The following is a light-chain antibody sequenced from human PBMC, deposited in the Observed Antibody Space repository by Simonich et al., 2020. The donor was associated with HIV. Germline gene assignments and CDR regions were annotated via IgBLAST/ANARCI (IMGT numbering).Light chain of an antibody. CDR3: ATWDASLSGFWV. CDR1: SSNIGSNY. V-gene: IGLV1-47*01. CDR2: RNN. J-gene: IGLJ3*02. Sequence: QSVLTQPPSASGTPGQRVTISCSGRSSNIGSNYVYWYQQLPGPAPNLLIYRNNQRPSGVPDRFSGSKSGTSAALAISGLRSEDEADYYCATWDASLSGFWVFGGGTKLTVL.